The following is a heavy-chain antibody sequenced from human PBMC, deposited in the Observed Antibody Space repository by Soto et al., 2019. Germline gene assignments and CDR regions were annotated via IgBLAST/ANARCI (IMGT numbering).Heavy chain of an antibody. Sequence: ASVKISCKASGYTFTGYYMHWVRQAPGQGLEWMGWINPNSGGTNYAQKFQGRVTMTRDTSISTAYMELSRLRSDDTAVYYCVRPWAGNDAFDIWGKGTMVTVSS. V-gene: IGHV1-2*02. D-gene: IGHD6-19*01. J-gene: IGHJ3*02. CDR3: VRPWAGNDAFDI. CDR1: GYTFTGYY. CDR2: INPNSGGT.